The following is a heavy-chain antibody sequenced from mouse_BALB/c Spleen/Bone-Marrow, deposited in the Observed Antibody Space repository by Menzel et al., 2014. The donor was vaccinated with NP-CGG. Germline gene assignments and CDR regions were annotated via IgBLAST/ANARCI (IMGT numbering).Heavy chain of an antibody. CDR1: GFAFSYYD. J-gene: IGHJ2*01. Sequence: EVKLMESGGGLVKPGGSLKLSCAASGFAFSYYDMSWVRQTPEKRLEWVATISSGGSYTYYPDSVKGRFTISRDNARNTLYLQMSSLRSEDTALYYCKRHPRGFDYWGQGTTLTVSS. CDR3: KRHPRGFDY. CDR2: ISSGGSYT. V-gene: IGHV5-9*02.